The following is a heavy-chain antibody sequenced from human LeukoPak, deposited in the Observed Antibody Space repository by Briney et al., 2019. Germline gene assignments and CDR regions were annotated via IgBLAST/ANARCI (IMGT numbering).Heavy chain of an antibody. CDR1: GFTFSSYA. D-gene: IGHD2-2*01. CDR3: AEYGDIVVVPAARH. CDR2: ISYDGSNK. J-gene: IGHJ4*02. Sequence: PGGSLRLSCAASGFTFSSYAMHWVRQAPGKGLEWVAVISYDGSNKYYADSVKGRFTISRDNSKNTLYLQMNSLRAEDTAVYYCAEYGDIVVVPAARHWGQGTLVTVSS. V-gene: IGHV3-30-3*01.